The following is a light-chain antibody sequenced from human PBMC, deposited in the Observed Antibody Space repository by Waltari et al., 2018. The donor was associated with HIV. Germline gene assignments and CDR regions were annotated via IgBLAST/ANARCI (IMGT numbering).Light chain of an antibody. Sequence: DIQMTQSPSSLSASVGDRVTITCRASQSINTYLNWYQQKPGKAPKLLISAASTLPSGVPSRFGGSGSGTDFTLTIISLQPEDSATYFCQQSYAAPWTFGQGTKVEIK. CDR2: AAS. V-gene: IGKV1-39*01. J-gene: IGKJ1*01. CDR3: QQSYAAPWT. CDR1: QSINTY.